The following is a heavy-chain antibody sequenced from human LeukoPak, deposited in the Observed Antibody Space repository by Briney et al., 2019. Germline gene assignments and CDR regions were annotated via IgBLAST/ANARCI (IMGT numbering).Heavy chain of an antibody. D-gene: IGHD5-24*01. CDR1: GFTFNTYS. CDR3: ARDEGLKVATITLQK. CDR2: ISSSSTYI. J-gene: IGHJ4*02. V-gene: IGHV3-21*04. Sequence: GGSLRLSCAASGFTFNTYSMNWVRQAPGKGLEWVSSISSSSTYIFYADSVKGRFTISRANAKNSLYLQMNSLRPEDTAVYYCARDEGLKVATITLQKWGQGTLVTVSS.